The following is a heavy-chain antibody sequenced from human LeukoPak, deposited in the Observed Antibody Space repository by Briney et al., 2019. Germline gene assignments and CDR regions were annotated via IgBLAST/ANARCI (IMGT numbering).Heavy chain of an antibody. D-gene: IGHD3-22*01. J-gene: IGHJ6*03. CDR1: GGSISSYY. CDR3: ARTYYYDSSGYYYEGYYYMDV. V-gene: IGHV4-59*01. Sequence: SETLSLTCTVSGGSISSYYWSWIRQPPGKGLEWIGYIYYGGSTNYNPSLKSRVTISVDTSKNQFSLKLSSVTAADTAVYYCARTYYYDSSGYYYEGYYYMDVWGKGTTVTISS. CDR2: IYYGGST.